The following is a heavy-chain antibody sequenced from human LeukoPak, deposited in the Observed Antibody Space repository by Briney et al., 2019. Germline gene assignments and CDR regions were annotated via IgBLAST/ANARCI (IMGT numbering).Heavy chain of an antibody. J-gene: IGHJ4*02. V-gene: IGHV3-15*01. Sequence: GGSLRLSCAASGFTFSNAWMSRVRQAPGKGLEWVGRIKSKTDGGTTDYAAPVKGRFTISRDDSKNTLYLQMNSLKTEDTAVHYCTILYVWGSYRRVYWGQGTLVTVSS. D-gene: IGHD3-16*02. CDR2: IKSKTDGGTT. CDR3: TILYVWGSYRRVY. CDR1: GFTFSNAW.